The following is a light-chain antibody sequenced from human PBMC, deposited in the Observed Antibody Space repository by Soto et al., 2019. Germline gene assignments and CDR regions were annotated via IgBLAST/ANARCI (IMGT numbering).Light chain of an antibody. J-gene: IGKJ1*01. CDR2: GAS. V-gene: IGKV3-20*01. CDR3: QQYGSSGT. CDR1: QSVSNNY. Sequence: EIVLTQSPGTLSLSPGERATPSSRAIQSVSNNYLAWYQQKPGQAPRLLIYGASNRATGIPDRFSGSGSGTDFTLAISRLEPEDCAVYYCQQYGSSGTFGQGTKVEIK.